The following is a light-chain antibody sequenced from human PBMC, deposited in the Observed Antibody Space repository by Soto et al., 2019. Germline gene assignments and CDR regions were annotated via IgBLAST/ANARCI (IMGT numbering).Light chain of an antibody. J-gene: IGKJ4*01. CDR1: QSVTSNY. V-gene: IGKV3-20*01. CDR2: GTS. Sequence: EIVLTQSPGTLSLSPGETVTLSCRASQSVTSNYLAWYQQRPGQAPRLLIYGTSTRATGIPDRFTGSGSGTEFTLTISRLEPEDSAVYYYQHYVGSTFGGGTKVEIK. CDR3: QHYVGST.